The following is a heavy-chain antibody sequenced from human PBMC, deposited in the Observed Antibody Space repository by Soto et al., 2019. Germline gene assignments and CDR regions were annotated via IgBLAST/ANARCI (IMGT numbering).Heavy chain of an antibody. CDR3: ARDGERDTGLNFYYYLHGMDA. J-gene: IGHJ6*02. CDR2: ISPYNGTT. D-gene: IGHD1-1*01. V-gene: IGHV1-18*04. CDR1: GYTFTTYG. Sequence: ASVKVSCKASGYTFTTYGISWVRQAPGQGLEWMGWISPYNGTTKYAEKFQGEMTMATDTATSTAYMDLRSLRSDDTAVYYCARDGERDTGLNFYYYLHGMDAWGQGTRVTVSS.